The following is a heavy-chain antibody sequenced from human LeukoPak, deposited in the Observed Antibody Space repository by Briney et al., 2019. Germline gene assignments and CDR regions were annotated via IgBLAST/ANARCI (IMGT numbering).Heavy chain of an antibody. CDR3: AKDNRRAHYFDY. V-gene: IGHV3-23*01. CDR2: ISGSGGST. Sequence: GGSLTLSCAASGFTFSSYAMSEVRQAPGKGRECVSAISGSGGSTYYADSVKGRFTISRDNSKNTLYLQMNSLRAEDAAVYYCAKDNRRAHYFDYWGQGTLVTVSS. CDR1: GFTFSSYA. J-gene: IGHJ4*02.